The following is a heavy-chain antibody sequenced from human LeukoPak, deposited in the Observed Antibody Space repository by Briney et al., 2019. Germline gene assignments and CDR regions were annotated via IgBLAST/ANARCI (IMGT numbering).Heavy chain of an antibody. CDR1: GFTFSIYA. V-gene: IGHV3-23*01. CDR3: ANNWGCDY. CDR2: ISHSGDRT. J-gene: IGHJ4*02. Sequence: GGSLRLSCEASGFTFSIYAMSWVRQAPGKGVEWVSVISHSGDRTYYADSVKGRFTISRDNSKNTLYLQMNSLRAEDTAVYYCANNWGCDYWGQGTLVTVSS. D-gene: IGHD7-27*01.